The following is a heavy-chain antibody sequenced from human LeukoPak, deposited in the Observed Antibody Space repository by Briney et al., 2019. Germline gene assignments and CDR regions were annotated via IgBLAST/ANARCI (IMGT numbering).Heavy chain of an antibody. CDR2: INHSGST. CDR3: ARTLLGARSSWYH. Sequence: SETLPLTCAVYGGSFSGYYWSWIRQPPGKGLEWIGEINHSGSTNYNPSLKSRVTISVDTSKNQFSLKLSSVTAADTAVYYCARTLLGARSSWYHWGQGTLVTVSS. D-gene: IGHD6-13*01. J-gene: IGHJ5*02. V-gene: IGHV4-34*01. CDR1: GGSFSGYY.